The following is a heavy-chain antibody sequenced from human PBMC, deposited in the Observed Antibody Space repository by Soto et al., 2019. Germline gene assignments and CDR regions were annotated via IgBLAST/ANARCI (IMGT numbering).Heavy chain of an antibody. J-gene: IGHJ5*02. V-gene: IGHV3-11*06. CDR3: VRGGGGGLFDP. Sequence: QVQLVETGGGLVTPGGSLRLSCASSGFTFSDYYMSWIRQAPGKGLEWLSYISPGSRYPAYADSVKGRFTISRDNARRSLSLQMNSLTVDDMAIYYCVRGGGGGLFDPLGQGSMVTVSS. CDR1: GFTFSDYY. D-gene: IGHD2-15*01. CDR2: ISPGSRYP.